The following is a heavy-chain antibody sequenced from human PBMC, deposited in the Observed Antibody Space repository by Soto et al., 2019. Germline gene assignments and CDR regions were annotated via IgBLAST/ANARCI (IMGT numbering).Heavy chain of an antibody. CDR2: ISSSSSHM. CDR1: GFSIDTYA. Sequence: EVQLVESGGGLVQPGGSLTLSCAASGFSIDTYAMTWVRQAPGKGLEWISYISSSSSHMYYADSVKGRFTISRDNAKNSLYLQMNSLRDEDTAVYXXXXXXLXXSFGYSSRNFDYWGQGTLVTVSS. V-gene: IGHV3-48*02. CDR3: XXXXLXXSFGYSSRNFDY. J-gene: IGHJ4*02. D-gene: IGHD2-2*03.